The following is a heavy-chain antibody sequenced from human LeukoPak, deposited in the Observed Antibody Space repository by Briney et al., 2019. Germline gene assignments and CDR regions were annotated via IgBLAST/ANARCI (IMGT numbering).Heavy chain of an antibody. CDR2: ISSSSNTI. Sequence: GGSLRLSCAASGLTFSSYSMNWVRQAPGKGLEWVSYISSSSNTIYYADSVKGRFTISRDNAKNSLYLQMNSLRDEDTALYYCVTDTSMGGLFDYWGQGTLVTVSS. J-gene: IGHJ4*02. CDR1: GLTFSSYS. V-gene: IGHV3-48*02. CDR3: VTDTSMGGLFDY. D-gene: IGHD5-18*01.